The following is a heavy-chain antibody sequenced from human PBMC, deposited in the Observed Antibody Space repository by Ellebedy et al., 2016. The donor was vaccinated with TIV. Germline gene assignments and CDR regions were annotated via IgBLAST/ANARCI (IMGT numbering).Heavy chain of an antibody. Sequence: SGPTLVKPTETLTLTCTFSGFSLSTSGMCINWIRQPPGKALEWLARIDWDEDTYYSTSLLSRLTISKDRTRNQVVLTMTSMDADDSGMYFCAREDGEFSYALDSWGQGILVTVST. CDR2: IDWDEDT. CDR1: GFSLSTSGMC. D-gene: IGHD3-16*01. V-gene: IGHV2-70*11. CDR3: AREDGEFSYALDS. J-gene: IGHJ4*02.